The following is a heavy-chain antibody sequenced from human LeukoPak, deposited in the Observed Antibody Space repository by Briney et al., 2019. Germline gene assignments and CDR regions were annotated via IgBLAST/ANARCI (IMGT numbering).Heavy chain of an antibody. CDR1: GGTFSSYA. D-gene: IGHD2-2*01. V-gene: IGHV1-69*13. J-gene: IGHJ6*03. CDR3: ARGRVVVPAASPPLNYYYYYMGV. CDR2: IIPIFGTA. Sequence: ASVKVSCKASGGTFSSYAISWVRQAPGQGLEWMGGIIPIFGTANYAQKFQGRVTITADESTSTAYMELSSLRSEDTAVYYCARGRVVVPAASPPLNYYYYYMGVWGKGTTVTVSS.